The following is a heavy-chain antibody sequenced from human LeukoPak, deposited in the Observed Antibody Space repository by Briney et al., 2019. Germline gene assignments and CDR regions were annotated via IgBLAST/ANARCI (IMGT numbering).Heavy chain of an antibody. J-gene: IGHJ4*02. V-gene: IGHV3-15*01. Sequence: GGSLRLSCAASGFTITYTWMSWFRQAPGKGLEWVGRIKTKTDGGTTDYAAPVKGRFTISRDDSKNTLYLQMNSLKTEDTAVYYCTTDSSDVYNYRRHFDYWGQGTLVTVSS. CDR2: IKTKTDGGTT. CDR3: TTDSSDVYNYRRHFDY. D-gene: IGHD5-24*01. CDR1: GFTITYTW.